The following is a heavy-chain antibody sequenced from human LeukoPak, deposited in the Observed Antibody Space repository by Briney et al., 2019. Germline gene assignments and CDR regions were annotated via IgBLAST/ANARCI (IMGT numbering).Heavy chain of an antibody. Sequence: PSETLSLTCTDSGGSISSYYWRWIRQPAGKGLEWIGRIYTSGSTNYNPSLKSRVTMSVDTSKNQFSLKLSSVTAADTAVYYCARVLVVAATPTEVNNWFDPWGQGTLVTVSS. J-gene: IGHJ5*02. CDR2: IYTSGST. D-gene: IGHD2-15*01. CDR1: GGSISSYY. CDR3: ARVLVVAATPTEVNNWFDP. V-gene: IGHV4-4*07.